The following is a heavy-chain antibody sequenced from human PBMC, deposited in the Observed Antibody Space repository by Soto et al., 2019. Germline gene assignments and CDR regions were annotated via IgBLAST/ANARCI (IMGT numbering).Heavy chain of an antibody. CDR3: AKDQNYYGSGSYSNY. V-gene: IGHV3-23*01. CDR1: GFTFSSYA. Sequence: EVQLLESGGGLVQPGGSLRLSCAASGFTFSSYAMSWVRQAPGKGLEWVSAISGSGGSTYYADSVKGRFTISRDNSKNTLYLQMNSLRAEDTAVYYSAKDQNYYGSGSYSNYWGQGTLVTVSS. CDR2: ISGSGGST. D-gene: IGHD3-10*01. J-gene: IGHJ4*02.